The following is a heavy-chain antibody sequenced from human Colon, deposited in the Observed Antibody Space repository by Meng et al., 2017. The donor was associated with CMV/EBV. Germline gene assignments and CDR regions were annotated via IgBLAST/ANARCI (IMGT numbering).Heavy chain of an antibody. CDR2: ISAAYGDT. V-gene: IGHV3-23*01. J-gene: IGHJ6*02. Sequence: GESLKISCAASGFIFSTYAMSWVRQAPGGGLEWVSSISAAYGDTDHADSVKGRFTISRDNSKNILYLEMSGLRADDTAVYYCAKANYGSGSFYNVADGLDVWGQGTTVTVSS. CDR3: AKANYGSGSFYNVADGLDV. CDR1: GFIFSTYA. D-gene: IGHD3-10*01.